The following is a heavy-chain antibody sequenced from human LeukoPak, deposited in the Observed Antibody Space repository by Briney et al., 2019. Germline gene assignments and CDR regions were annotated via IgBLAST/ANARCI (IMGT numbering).Heavy chain of an antibody. CDR3: ARETSQKGAHYMDV. Sequence: ASETLSLTCTVSGGSISSYYWSWIRQPPGKGLEYIGYIYYGGYTNYNPSLKSRVTISVDTSKNQFSLKLSSVTAADTAVYYCARETSQKGAHYMDVWGKGTTVTISS. V-gene: IGHV4-59*01. J-gene: IGHJ6*03. CDR2: IYYGGYT. D-gene: IGHD3-16*01. CDR1: GGSISSYY.